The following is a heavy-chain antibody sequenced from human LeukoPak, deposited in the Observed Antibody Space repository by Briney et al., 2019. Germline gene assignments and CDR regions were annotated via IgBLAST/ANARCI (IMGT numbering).Heavy chain of an antibody. CDR3: ARDPRGDSSLDY. Sequence: PGGSLRLSCAASGFTVSSNYMSWVRQAPGKGLEWVSVIYSGGSTYYADSVKGRFTISRDNAKNSLYLQMNSLRAEDTAVYYCARDPRGDSSLDYWGQGTLVTVSS. CDR1: GFTVSSNY. J-gene: IGHJ4*02. V-gene: IGHV3-53*01. CDR2: IYSGGST. D-gene: IGHD6-19*01.